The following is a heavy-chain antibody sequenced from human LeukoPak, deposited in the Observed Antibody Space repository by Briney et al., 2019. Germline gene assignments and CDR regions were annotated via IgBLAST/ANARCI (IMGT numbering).Heavy chain of an antibody. CDR2: IYTNGST. J-gene: IGHJ4*02. CDR1: GGSISSANYY. V-gene: IGHV4-61*02. CDR3: AREYSD. D-gene: IGHD5-12*01. Sequence: SETLSLTCNVSGGSISSANYYWNWIRQPAGKGLEWIGLIYTNGSTNYSPSLKSRVTISVDASKNQVSLRLSSVIASDTAVYYCAREYSDWGQGSLVTVSS.